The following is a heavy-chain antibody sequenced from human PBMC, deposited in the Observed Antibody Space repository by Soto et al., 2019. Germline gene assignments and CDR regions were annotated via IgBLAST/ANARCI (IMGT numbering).Heavy chain of an antibody. CDR2: IYYSGSP. J-gene: IGHJ4*02. Sequence: SETLSLTCTVSGGSISSGDYYWSWIRQPPGKGLEWIGYIYYSGSPYNNPSLMSRVSISADTSMNEFSLALTSVTSADTAMYYCARGSTTEKVDSWGQGILVTVSS. CDR3: ARGSTTEKVDS. V-gene: IGHV4-30-4*01. CDR1: GGSISSGDYY.